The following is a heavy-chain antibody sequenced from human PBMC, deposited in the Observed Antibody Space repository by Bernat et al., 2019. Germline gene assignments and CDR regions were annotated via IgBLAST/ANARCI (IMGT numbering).Heavy chain of an antibody. D-gene: IGHD6-19*01. Sequence: EVQLVESGGGLVQPGGSLRLSCAASGFTFSNYWMSWVRQAPGKGLEWVANLKEDGSEKFYAHYVKGRFTRSRDNAKTSLYLQMDSLRAEDTAVYNCAREGRYSSGDYWGQGTLVTVSS. V-gene: IGHV3-7*04. CDR2: LKEDGSEK. CDR1: GFTFSNYW. CDR3: AREGRYSSGDY. J-gene: IGHJ4*02.